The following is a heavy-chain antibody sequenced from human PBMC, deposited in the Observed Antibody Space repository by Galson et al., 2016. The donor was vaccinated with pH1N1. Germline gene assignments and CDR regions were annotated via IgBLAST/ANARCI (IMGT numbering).Heavy chain of an antibody. D-gene: IGHD4-17*01. CDR3: ARQNDYGDYRGDAFDI. J-gene: IGHJ3*02. Sequence: QSGAEVKKPGESLKISCKGSGYRFTNSWIVWVRQMPGKGLEWMGIIWLGGSLIRYKPSFQGQVTISADKSINIVYLEWSSLKASDTATYYCARQNDYGDYRGDAFDIWGQGTLVTVSS. CDR1: GYRFTNSW. V-gene: IGHV5-51*01. CDR2: IWLGGSLI.